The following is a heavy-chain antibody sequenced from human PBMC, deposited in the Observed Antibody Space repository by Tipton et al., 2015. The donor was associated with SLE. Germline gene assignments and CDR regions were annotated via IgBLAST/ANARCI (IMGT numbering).Heavy chain of an antibody. Sequence: TLSLTCAVSGGSFSGNFLNWIRQSPGKGLEWIGEINHSGSTYYNPSLKSRVTISVDTSKNQFSLRLSSLTAADTAVYYCARTETIADYGKWEFWGRGTLVIVSS. CDR3: ARTETIADYGKWEF. J-gene: IGHJ4*02. V-gene: IGHV4-34*01. CDR1: GGSFSGNF. D-gene: IGHD4-17*01. CDR2: INHSGST.